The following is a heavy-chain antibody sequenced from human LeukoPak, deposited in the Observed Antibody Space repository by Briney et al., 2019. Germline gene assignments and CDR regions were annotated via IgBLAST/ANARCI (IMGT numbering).Heavy chain of an antibody. CDR1: GFTFSSYS. V-gene: IGHV3-21*01. CDR3: AREGIVVVSAADNYFDY. D-gene: IGHD2-2*01. CDR2: ISSSSYI. Sequence: PGGSLRLSCAASGFTFSSYSMNWVRQAPGKGLEWVSSISSSSYIYYADSVKGRFTISRDNAKNSLYLQMNSLRAEDTAVYYCAREGIVVVSAADNYFDYWGQGTLVTVSS. J-gene: IGHJ4*02.